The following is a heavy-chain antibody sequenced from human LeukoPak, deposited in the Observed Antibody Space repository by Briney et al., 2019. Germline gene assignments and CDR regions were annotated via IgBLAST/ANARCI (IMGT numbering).Heavy chain of an antibody. D-gene: IGHD2-2*01. CDR3: ARVTIPDAIDY. J-gene: IGHJ4*02. V-gene: IGHV3-11*04. Sequence: GGSLRLSCAASGFTFSDYYMSWIRQAPGKGLEWVSYISSSGSTIYYADSVKGRFTISRDNSKNTLYLQMNSLRAEDTAVYYCARVTIPDAIDYWGQGTLVTVSS. CDR1: GFTFSDYY. CDR2: ISSSGSTI.